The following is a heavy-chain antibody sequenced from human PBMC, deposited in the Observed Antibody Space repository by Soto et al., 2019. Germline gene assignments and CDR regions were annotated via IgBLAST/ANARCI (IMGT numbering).Heavy chain of an antibody. CDR2: IRSKTNNYAT. J-gene: IGHJ4*02. CDR3: TKVSGWLIDY. Sequence: EVQLVESGGGLVQPGGSLKLSCAASGFTFSGSAMHWVRQASGKGLEWVGRIRSKTNNYATAYAASVKGRFTISRDDSKNTAYLQMSSLKIEDTAVYYCTKVSGWLIDYWGQGTLVTVSS. D-gene: IGHD6-19*01. CDR1: GFTFSGSA. V-gene: IGHV3-73*02.